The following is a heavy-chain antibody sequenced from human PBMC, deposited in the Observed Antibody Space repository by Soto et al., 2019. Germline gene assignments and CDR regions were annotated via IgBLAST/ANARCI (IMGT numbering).Heavy chain of an antibody. CDR1: GFTFSNYA. Sequence: QVQLVESGGGVVQPGRSLRLSCAASGFTFSNYAMHWVRQAPGKGLEWVAVISYHGSNKYYADSVKGRFTISRDNSKNTLYLQMNSLRAEDTAVYYCARDPVLSYDFRSGWYFDYWGQGTLVTVSS. D-gene: IGHD3-3*01. CDR3: ARDPVLSYDFRSGWYFDY. J-gene: IGHJ4*02. CDR2: ISYHGSNK. V-gene: IGHV3-30-3*01.